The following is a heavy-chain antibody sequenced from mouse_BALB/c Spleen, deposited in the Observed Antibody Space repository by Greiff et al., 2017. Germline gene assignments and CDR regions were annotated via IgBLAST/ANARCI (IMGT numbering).Heavy chain of an antibody. CDR3: AGHWGYGYDAGYFDY. CDR2: INYSGST. J-gene: IGHJ2*01. D-gene: IGHD2-2*01. CDR1: GGSITSGY. Sequence: VQLKQSGPSLVKPSQTLSLTCSVTGGSITSGYWNWIRKFPGNKLEYMGDINYSGSTYYNPSLKSRISITRDTSKNQYYLQLNSVNTEDTATYYSAGHWGYGYDAGYFDYWGQGTTLTVSS. V-gene: IGHV3-8*02.